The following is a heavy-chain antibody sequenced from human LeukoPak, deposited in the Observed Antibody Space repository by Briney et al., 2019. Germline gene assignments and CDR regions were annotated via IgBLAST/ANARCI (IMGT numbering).Heavy chain of an antibody. CDR1: GGTFSSYA. CDR2: IIPIFGTA. Sequence: ASVTVSCKASGGTFSSYAISWVRQAPGQGLEWMGGIIPIFGTANYAQKFQGRVTITTDESTSTAYMELSSLRSEDTAVYCCARCMGECQLVSWFDPWGQGTLVTVSS. V-gene: IGHV1-69*05. J-gene: IGHJ5*02. D-gene: IGHD3-16*01. CDR3: ARCMGECQLVSWFDP.